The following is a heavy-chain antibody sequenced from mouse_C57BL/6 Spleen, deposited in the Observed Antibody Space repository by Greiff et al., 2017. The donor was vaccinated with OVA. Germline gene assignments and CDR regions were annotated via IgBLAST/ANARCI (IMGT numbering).Heavy chain of an antibody. CDR2: ISDGGSYT. D-gene: IGHD4-1*01. J-gene: IGHJ1*03. V-gene: IGHV5-4*03. Sequence: EVKLMESGGGLVKPGGSLKLSCAASGFTFSSYAMSWVRQTPEKRLEWVATISDGGSYTYYPDNVKGRFTISRDNAKNNLYLQMSHLKSEDTAMYYCARRWAGTGYFGVWGTGTTVTVSS. CDR3: ARRWAGTGYFGV. CDR1: GFTFSSYA.